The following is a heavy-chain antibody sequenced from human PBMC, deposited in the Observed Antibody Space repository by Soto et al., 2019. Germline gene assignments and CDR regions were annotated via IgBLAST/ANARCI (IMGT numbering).Heavy chain of an antibody. CDR2: IYHSGST. D-gene: IGHD3-9*01. Sequence: PSETLSLTCAVSGGSISSGGYSWSWIRQPPGKGLEWIGYIYHSGSTYYNPSLKSRVTISVDRSKNQFSLKLSSVTAADTAVYYCAAYDILTGYYTHSTPDAFDIWGQGTMVTVSS. V-gene: IGHV4-30-2*01. CDR3: AAYDILTGYYTHSTPDAFDI. CDR1: GGSISSGGYS. J-gene: IGHJ3*02.